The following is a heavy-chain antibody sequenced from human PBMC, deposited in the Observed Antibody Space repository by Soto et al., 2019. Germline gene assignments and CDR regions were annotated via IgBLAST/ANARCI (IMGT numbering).Heavy chain of an antibody. V-gene: IGHV4-34*01. CDR1: GGSFSGYY. CDR2: INHSGST. J-gene: IGHJ6*03. Sequence: SETLSLTCAVYGGSFSGYYWSWIRQNPGKGLEWIGEINHSGSTNYNPSLKSRVTISVDTSKNQFSLKLSSVTAADTAVYYCARDRSYNWNDVASGRDYYYYYMDVWGKGTTVTVSS. CDR3: ARDRSYNWNDVASGRDYYYYYMDV. D-gene: IGHD1-1*01.